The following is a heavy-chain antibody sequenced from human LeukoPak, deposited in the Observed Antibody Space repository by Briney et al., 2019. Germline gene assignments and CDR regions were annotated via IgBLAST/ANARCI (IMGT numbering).Heavy chain of an antibody. D-gene: IGHD4-17*01. CDR1: GFTFSSYA. CDR2: ISYDGSNK. V-gene: IGHV3-30-3*01. CDR3: AKDQGFRPLRGLFDY. J-gene: IGHJ4*02. Sequence: GGSLRLSCAASGFTFSSYAMHWVRQAPGKGLEWVAVISYDGSNKYYADSVKGRFTISRDNSKNTLYLQMNSLRAEDTAVYYCAKDQGFRPLRGLFDYWGQGTLVTVSS.